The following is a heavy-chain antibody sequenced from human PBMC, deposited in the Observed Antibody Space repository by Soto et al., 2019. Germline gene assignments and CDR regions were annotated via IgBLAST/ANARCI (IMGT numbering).Heavy chain of an antibody. CDR2: LYSGGSS. V-gene: IGHV3-53*01. CDR3: AHSSGHHYYFDS. J-gene: IGHJ4*02. D-gene: IGHD3-22*01. CDR1: GLTVSRNY. Sequence: EPLVESGGGLIQPGGSLRISCAFSGLTVSRNYMSWVRQAPGKGLDWVSVLYSGGSSSYAESVKGRFTISRDSSKNILFLQMNSLRPEDTAIYYCAHSSGHHYYFDSWGQGTLVTVSS.